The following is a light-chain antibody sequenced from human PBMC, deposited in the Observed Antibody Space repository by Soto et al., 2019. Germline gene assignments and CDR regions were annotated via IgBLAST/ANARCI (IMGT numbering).Light chain of an antibody. CDR2: EVT. CDR1: SSDVGAYNY. Sequence: QCVRNQPASVTGVAGQAITISRTRASSDVGAYNYVSWYPQHPGKAPKLMIYEVTKRPSGVPDRFSGSKSGNTASLTVTGLQAEDEADYYCCSCAGSSVHYVFGTGTKATDL. J-gene: IGLJ1*01. V-gene: IGLV2-8*01. CDR3: CSCAGSSVHYV.